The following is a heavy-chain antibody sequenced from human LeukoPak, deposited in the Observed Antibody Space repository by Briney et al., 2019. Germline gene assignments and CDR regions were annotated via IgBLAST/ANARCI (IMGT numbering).Heavy chain of an antibody. J-gene: IGHJ4*02. CDR2: ISSSSSYI. D-gene: IGHD5-18*01. Sequence: GGSLRLSCAASGFTFSGYSMNWVRQAPGKGLEWVSSISSSSSYIYYADSVKGRFTISRDNSKNTLYLQMNSLRAEDTAVYYCARDGVFDSYGYPYYFDYWGQGTLVTVSS. CDR1: GFTFSGYS. V-gene: IGHV3-21*01. CDR3: ARDGVFDSYGYPYYFDY.